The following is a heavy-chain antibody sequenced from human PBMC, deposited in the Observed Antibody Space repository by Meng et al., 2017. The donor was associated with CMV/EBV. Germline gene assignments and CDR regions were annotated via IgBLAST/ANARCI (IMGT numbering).Heavy chain of an antibody. CDR2: INPTGGST. D-gene: IGHD2-21*01. CDR3: ARVQMVYAGAYCGGDCYPRGDAFDI. Sequence: ASVKVSCKASGYTFSNYYMHWVRQAPGQGLEWMGVINPTGGSTNYAQKFQGRVTMTRDTSISTAYMELSRLRSDDTAVYYCARVQMVYAGAYCGGDCYPRGDAFDIWGQGTMVTVSS. CDR1: GYTFSNYY. J-gene: IGHJ3*02. V-gene: IGHV1-2*02.